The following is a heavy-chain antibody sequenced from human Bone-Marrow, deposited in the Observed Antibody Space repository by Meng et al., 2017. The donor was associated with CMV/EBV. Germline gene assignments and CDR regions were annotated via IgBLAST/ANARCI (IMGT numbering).Heavy chain of an antibody. CDR3: ARIMIRGVINDAFDI. Sequence: ASVKVSCKASGYTFTGYYIHWVRQAPGQGLEWVGWINSNSGDTNYAQKFQGRVTMARDTSISTAYMELSRLRSDDTAVYYCARIMIRGVINDAFDIWGQGTMVTVSS. CDR1: GYTFTGYY. CDR2: INSNSGDT. D-gene: IGHD3-10*01. V-gene: IGHV1-2*02. J-gene: IGHJ3*02.